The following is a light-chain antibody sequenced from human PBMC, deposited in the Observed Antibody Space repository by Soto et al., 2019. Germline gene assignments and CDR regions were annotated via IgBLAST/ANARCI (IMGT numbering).Light chain of an antibody. Sequence: DIQMTQAPSSISASVGNRVTVTCRASQPISSWLAWYQQKPGKAPKLLIYAASSLHSGVPSRFSGSGSGTDFTLTISSLQPEDFATYSCQQTYRTPLTFGGGTKVDIK. CDR1: QPISSW. V-gene: IGKV1-12*01. CDR2: AAS. J-gene: IGKJ4*01. CDR3: QQTYRTPLT.